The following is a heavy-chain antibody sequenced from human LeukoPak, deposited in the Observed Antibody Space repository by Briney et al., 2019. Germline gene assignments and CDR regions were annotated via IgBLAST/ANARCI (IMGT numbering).Heavy chain of an antibody. CDR3: AKDQPDIVVVVAATPNWFDP. Sequence: GGSLRLSCAASGFTFSSYAMSWVRQAPGKGLEWVSAISGSGGSTYYADSVKGRFTISRDNSKNTLYLQMNSLRAEDTAVYYCAKDQPDIVVVVAATPNWFDPWGQGTLVTVSS. CDR2: ISGSGGST. D-gene: IGHD2-15*01. V-gene: IGHV3-23*01. J-gene: IGHJ5*02. CDR1: GFTFSSYA.